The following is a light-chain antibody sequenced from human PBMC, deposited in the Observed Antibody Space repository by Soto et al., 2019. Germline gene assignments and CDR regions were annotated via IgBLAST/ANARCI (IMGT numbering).Light chain of an antibody. CDR2: DVS. V-gene: IGLV2-14*01. Sequence: QSVLTQPASVSGSPGQSITISXTGTSTDVGRYNSVSWYQQHPGKAPKLMVYDVSNRPSWVSNRFSGSKSGITASLTISGLQAEDEADYYSTSYTSDSTYVFGTGTKLTVL. J-gene: IGLJ1*01. CDR1: STDVGRYNS. CDR3: TSYTSDSTYV.